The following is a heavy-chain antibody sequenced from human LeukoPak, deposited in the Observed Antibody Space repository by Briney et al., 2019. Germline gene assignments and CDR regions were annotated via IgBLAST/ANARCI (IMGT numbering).Heavy chain of an antibody. D-gene: IGHD3-3*01. CDR3: ARSGLNDFWSGYPPSGMDV. V-gene: IGHV4-59*01. CDR1: GGSISSYY. J-gene: IGHJ6*02. CDR2: IYYSGST. Sequence: PSETLSLTCTVSGGSISSYYWSWIRQPPGKGLEWIGYIYYSGSTNYNPSLKSRVTISVDTSKNQFSLKLSSVTAADTAVYYCARSGLNDFWSGYPPSGMDVWGRGTTVTVSS.